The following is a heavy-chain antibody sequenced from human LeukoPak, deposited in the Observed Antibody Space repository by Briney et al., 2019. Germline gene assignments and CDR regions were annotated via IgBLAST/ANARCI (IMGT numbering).Heavy chain of an antibody. CDR3: ASGGSWHSSGWSPPSGY. CDR1: GFTFSSHG. Sequence: GGSLRLSCAASGFTFSSHGMHWVRQAPGKGLEWVAFIRYDGSNKYYADSVKGRFTISRDKSKNTLYLQMNSLRAEDTAVYYCASGGSWHSSGWSPPSGYWGQGTLVTVSS. D-gene: IGHD6-19*01. J-gene: IGHJ4*02. V-gene: IGHV3-30*02. CDR2: IRYDGSNK.